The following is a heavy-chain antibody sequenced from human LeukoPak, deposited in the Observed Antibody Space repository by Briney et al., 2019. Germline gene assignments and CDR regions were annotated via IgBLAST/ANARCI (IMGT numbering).Heavy chain of an antibody. CDR2: ISYDGSNK. J-gene: IGHJ4*02. V-gene: IGHV3-30*18. CDR3: AKEGGSGWYFDDY. Sequence: GGSLRLSCAASGFTFSSYWMHWVRQAPGKGLEWVAVISYDGSNKYYADSVKGRFTISRDNSKNTLYLQMNSLRAEDTAVYYCAKEGGSGWYFDDYWGQGTLVTVSS. D-gene: IGHD6-19*01. CDR1: GFTFSSYW.